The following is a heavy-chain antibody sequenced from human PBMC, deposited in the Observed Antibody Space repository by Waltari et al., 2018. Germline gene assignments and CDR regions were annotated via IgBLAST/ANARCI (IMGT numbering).Heavy chain of an antibody. D-gene: IGHD3-10*01. Sequence: QVQLQESGPGLVKPSETLSLTCTVSGGSISSYYWSWIRQPPGKGLEWIGYIYYSGSTNYNPSLKSRVTISVDTSKNQFSLKLSSVTAADTAVYYCARAPPGAYGSGIRWFDPWGQGTLVTVSS. V-gene: IGHV4-59*01. CDR2: IYYSGST. CDR1: GGSISSYY. J-gene: IGHJ5*02. CDR3: ARAPPGAYGSGIRWFDP.